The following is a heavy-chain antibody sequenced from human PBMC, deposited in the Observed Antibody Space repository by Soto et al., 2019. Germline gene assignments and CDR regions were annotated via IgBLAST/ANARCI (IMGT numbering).Heavy chain of an antibody. CDR1: GGSISSSSYY. D-gene: IGHD3-10*01. CDR3: ARPMVRGVTWFDP. CDR2: IYYSGST. Sequence: SETLSLTCTVSGGSISSSSYYWGWIRQPPGKGLEWIGSIYYSGSTYYNPSLKSRVTISVDTSKNQFSLKLSSVTAADTAVYYCARPMVRGVTWFDPWGQGTLVTVSS. J-gene: IGHJ5*02. V-gene: IGHV4-39*01.